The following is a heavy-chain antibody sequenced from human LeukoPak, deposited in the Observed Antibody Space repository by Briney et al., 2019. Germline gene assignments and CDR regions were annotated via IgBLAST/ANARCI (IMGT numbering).Heavy chain of an antibody. J-gene: IGHJ4*02. CDR1: GFSFSDYS. Sequence: GGSLRLSCVASGFSFSDYSMNWVRQAPGKGLEWVSSINSRSNDIYYADSVKGRFTISRDNAKNSLYLQMNSLRAEDTAVYYCARQTGSWPYYFDYWGQGTLVTVSS. V-gene: IGHV3-21*01. CDR2: INSRSNDI. D-gene: IGHD6-13*01. CDR3: ARQTGSWPYYFDY.